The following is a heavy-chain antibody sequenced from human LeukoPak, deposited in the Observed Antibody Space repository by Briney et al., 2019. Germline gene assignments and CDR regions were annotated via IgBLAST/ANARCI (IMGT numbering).Heavy chain of an antibody. D-gene: IGHD2-2*01. J-gene: IGHJ3*02. Sequence: GGSLRLSCAASGFTFSDYYMSWIRQAPGKGLEWVSYISSSGSTIYYADSVKGRFTIPRDNAKNSLYLQMNSLRAEDTAVYYCASRGALYCSSTSCAFDIWGQGTMVTVSS. CDR1: GFTFSDYY. CDR2: ISSSGSTI. V-gene: IGHV3-11*04. CDR3: ASRGALYCSSTSCAFDI.